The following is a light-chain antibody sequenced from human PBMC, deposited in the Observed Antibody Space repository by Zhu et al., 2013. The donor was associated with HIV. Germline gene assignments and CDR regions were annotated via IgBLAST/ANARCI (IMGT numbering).Light chain of an antibody. CDR3: QQRTNWPFT. V-gene: IGKV3D-20*02. Sequence: EVVLTQSPGTLSLSPGERATLSCRASQSVDSTFLAWCQQRPGQAPRLLMYGASTRTTGVPDRFRGSGSGTDFTLTISRLEPEDSAVYYCQQRTNWPFTFGPGTKVDIK. CDR1: QSVDSTF. J-gene: IGKJ3*01. CDR2: GAS.